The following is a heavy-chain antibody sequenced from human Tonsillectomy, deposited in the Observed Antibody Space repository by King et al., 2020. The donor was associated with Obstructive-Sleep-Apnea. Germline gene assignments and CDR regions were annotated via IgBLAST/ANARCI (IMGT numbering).Heavy chain of an antibody. Sequence: VQLQESGPGLVKPSETLSLTCTVSGGSISSYYWSWIRQPPGKGLEWIGYIYYSGSTNYNPSLKSRVTISVDTSKNQFSLKLSSVTAADTAVYYCARGSYYYDSSGYYSRRNYYFDYWGQGTLVTVSS. CDR3: ARGSYYYDSSGYYSRRNYYFDY. J-gene: IGHJ4*02. V-gene: IGHV4-59*01. D-gene: IGHD3-22*01. CDR1: GGSISSYY. CDR2: IYYSGST.